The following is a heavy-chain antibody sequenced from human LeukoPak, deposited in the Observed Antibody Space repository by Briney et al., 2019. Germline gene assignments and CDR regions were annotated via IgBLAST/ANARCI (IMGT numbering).Heavy chain of an antibody. J-gene: IGHJ4*02. CDR3: ARDKTEYYDSSGFDY. D-gene: IGHD3-22*01. CDR2: INPNSGGT. Sequence: GASVKVSCKTSGYRFVGFYMHWVRQAPGQGLEWMGWINPNSGGTHYAEKFQGKVTMTRDTSFSTVYVELSSLKFDDTAVYYCARDKTEYYDSSGFDYWGQGTLVTVSS. V-gene: IGHV1-2*02. CDR1: GYRFVGFY.